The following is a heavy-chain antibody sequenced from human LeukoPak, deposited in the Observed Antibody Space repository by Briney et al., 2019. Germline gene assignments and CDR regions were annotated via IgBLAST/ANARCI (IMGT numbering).Heavy chain of an antibody. J-gene: IGHJ5*02. CDR2: MNPNSGNT. D-gene: IGHD3-22*01. CDR1: GYTFTSYD. Sequence: GAPVKVSCKASGYTFTSYDINWVRQATGQGLEWMGWMNPNSGNTGYAQKFQGRVTMTRNTSISTAYMELSSLRSDDTAVYYCAGTYYYDSSGYYYSWFDPWGQGTLVTVSS. V-gene: IGHV1-8*01. CDR3: AGTYYYDSSGYYYSWFDP.